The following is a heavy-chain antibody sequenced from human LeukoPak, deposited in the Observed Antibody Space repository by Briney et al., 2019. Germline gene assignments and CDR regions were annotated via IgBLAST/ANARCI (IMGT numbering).Heavy chain of an antibody. CDR1: GFTFSSYS. D-gene: IGHD4-11*01. CDR2: ISSSSSYI. J-gene: IGHJ6*03. Sequence: GGSLRLSCAASGFTFSSYSMNWVRQAPGKGLEWVSSISSSSSYIYYADSVKGRFTISRDNAKNSLYLQMNSLRAEDTAVYYCARAGGADSNYGVLLPWYMDVWGKGTTVTVSS. V-gene: IGHV3-21*01. CDR3: ARAGGADSNYGVLLPWYMDV.